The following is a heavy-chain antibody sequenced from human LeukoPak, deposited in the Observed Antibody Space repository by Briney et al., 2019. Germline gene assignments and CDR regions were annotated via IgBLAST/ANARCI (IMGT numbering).Heavy chain of an antibody. CDR2: IYHSGST. D-gene: IGHD3-16*01. CDR3: ARAGRMTTFAFDI. CDR1: GYSISSGYY. V-gene: IGHV4-38-2*02. J-gene: IGHJ3*02. Sequence: SETLSLTCTVSGYSISSGYYWGWIRQPPGKGLEWIGSIYHSGSTYYNPSLKSRVTISVDTSKNQFSLKLSSVTAADTAVYYCARAGRMTTFAFDIWGQGAMVTVSS.